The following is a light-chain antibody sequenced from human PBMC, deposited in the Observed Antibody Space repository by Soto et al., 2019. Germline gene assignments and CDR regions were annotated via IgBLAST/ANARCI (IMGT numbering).Light chain of an antibody. J-gene: IGLJ1*01. Sequence: QSALTQPPSASGSPGQSVTISCIGTSSDVGGYDYVSWYQQHPGKAPKLIISEVSERPSGVPDRFSGSKSGNTASLTVSGLQAEDEADYYCTSYAGNNNFCVFGTGTKLTVL. V-gene: IGLV2-8*01. CDR3: TSYAGNNNFCV. CDR1: SSDVGGYDY. CDR2: EVS.